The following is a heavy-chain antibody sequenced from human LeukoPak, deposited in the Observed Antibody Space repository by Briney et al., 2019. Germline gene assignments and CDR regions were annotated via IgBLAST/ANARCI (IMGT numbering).Heavy chain of an antibody. J-gene: IGHJ3*02. V-gene: IGHV4-4*07. Sequence: SETLSLTCTVSGASISSYYWSWIRQPAGKGLEWIGRIYTSGRTNYNPSLKSRVTISVDKSGNQFSLKLSSVTAADTAVYYCARGNYCDSRNAFDIWGQGTKVTVSS. CDR3: ARGNYCDSRNAFDI. CDR1: GASISSYY. D-gene: IGHD3-22*01. CDR2: IYTSGRT.